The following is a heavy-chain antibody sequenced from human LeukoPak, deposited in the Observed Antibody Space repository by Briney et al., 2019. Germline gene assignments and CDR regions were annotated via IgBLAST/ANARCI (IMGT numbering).Heavy chain of an antibody. V-gene: IGHV3-30*03. CDR1: GFTFSSYG. CDR2: ISYDGSNK. J-gene: IGHJ4*02. Sequence: GGSLRLSCAASGFTFSSYGMHWVRQAPGKGLEWVAVISYDGSNKYCADSVKGRFTISRDDSKNTLYLQMNSLRAEDTAVYYCARDRSSSWSFDYWGQGTLVTVSS. CDR3: ARDRSSSWSFDY. D-gene: IGHD6-13*01.